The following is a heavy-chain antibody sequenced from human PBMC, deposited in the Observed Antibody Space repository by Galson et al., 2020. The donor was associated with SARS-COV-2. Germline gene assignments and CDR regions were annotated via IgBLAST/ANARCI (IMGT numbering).Heavy chain of an antibody. D-gene: IGHD5-18*01. J-gene: IGHJ6*02. V-gene: IGHV4-61*02. CDR2: IYTSGST. CDR1: GGSISSGSYY. Sequence: SETLSLTCTVSGGSISSGSYYWSWIRQPAGKGLEWIGRIYTSGSTNYNPSLKSRVTISVDTSKNQFSLKLSSVTAADTAVYYCARARIQLYNYGMDVWGQGTTVTVSS. CDR3: ARARIQLYNYGMDV.